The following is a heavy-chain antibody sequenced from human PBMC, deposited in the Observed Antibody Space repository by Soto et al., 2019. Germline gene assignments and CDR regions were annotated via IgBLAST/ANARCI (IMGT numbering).Heavy chain of an antibody. V-gene: IGHV6-1*01. CDR3: AREDMTTTPYYYYGMDV. CDR1: GGNVSSNSAA. J-gene: IGHJ6*02. Sequence: SQTLSLTCAICGGNVSSNSAAWNWKRPSPSRGLEWLGRTYYRSKWYNDYAVSVKSRITINPDTSKNQFSLQLNSVTPEDTAVYYCAREDMTTTPYYYYGMDVWGQGTTVTVSS. CDR2: TYYRSKWYN. D-gene: IGHD4-17*01.